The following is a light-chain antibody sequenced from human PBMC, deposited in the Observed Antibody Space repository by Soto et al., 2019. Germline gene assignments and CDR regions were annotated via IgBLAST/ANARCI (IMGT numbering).Light chain of an antibody. CDR3: QQYNNWPSIT. CDR2: GAS. J-gene: IGKJ5*01. V-gene: IGKV3-15*01. CDR1: QSVNSN. Sequence: EIVMTQSPATLSVSPGERATLSCRASQSVNSNLAWYQQKPGQAPRLLVYGASTRATGIPARLSGSGSGTEFTLTISSLQSADFAVYYCQQYNNWPSITFGQGTRLEIK.